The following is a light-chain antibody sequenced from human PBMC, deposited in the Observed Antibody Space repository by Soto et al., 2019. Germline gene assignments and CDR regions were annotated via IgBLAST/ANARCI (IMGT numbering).Light chain of an antibody. Sequence: ENGLTQSPGTLSLSPGERATLSCRASQSVRSTDLAWYQQKPGQEPRLLIYGASSRATGLPDRFSGSGSGTDFALAISRLELEDFAVYYCQQYARSPPGITVGQGTRLEI. CDR3: QQYARSPPGIT. V-gene: IGKV3-20*01. J-gene: IGKJ5*01. CDR1: QSVRSTD. CDR2: GAS.